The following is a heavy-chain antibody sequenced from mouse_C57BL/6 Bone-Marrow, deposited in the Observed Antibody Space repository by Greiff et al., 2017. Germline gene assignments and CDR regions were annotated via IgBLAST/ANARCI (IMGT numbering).Heavy chain of an antibody. CDR2: IHPNSGST. Sequence: QVQLQQPGAELVKPGASVKLSCKASGYTFTSYWMHWVKQRPGQGLEWIGMIHPNSGSTNYNEKFKSKATLTVDKSYSTAYMQLSSLTSEDSAVYYCARYTDYYGSSYWYFDVWGTGTTVTVSS. J-gene: IGHJ1*03. CDR3: ARYTDYYGSSYWYFDV. CDR1: GYTFTSYW. V-gene: IGHV1-64*01. D-gene: IGHD1-1*01.